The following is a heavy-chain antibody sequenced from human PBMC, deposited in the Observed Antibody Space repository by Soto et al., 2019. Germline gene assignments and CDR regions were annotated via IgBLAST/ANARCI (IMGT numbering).Heavy chain of an antibody. J-gene: IGHJ6*03. CDR3: ARDNSGYCSSTSCHAGPYYYYYYMDV. CDR1: GFTFSSYS. D-gene: IGHD2-2*01. Sequence: GGSLRLSCAASGFTFSSYSMNWVRQAPGKGLEWVSYISSSSSTIYYADSVKGRFTISRDNAKNSLYLQMNSLRAEDTAVYYCARDNSGYCSSTSCHAGPYYYYYYMDVWGKGTTVTVSS. CDR2: ISSSSSTI. V-gene: IGHV3-48*01.